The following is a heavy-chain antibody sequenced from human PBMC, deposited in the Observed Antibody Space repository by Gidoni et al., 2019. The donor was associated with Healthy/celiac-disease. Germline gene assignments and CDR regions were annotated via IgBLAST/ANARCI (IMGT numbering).Heavy chain of an antibody. CDR1: GYSFTSYW. D-gene: IGHD3-3*01. V-gene: IGHV5-51*01. CDR2: IYPGDSDT. Sequence: EVQLVQSGAEVNKPGESLKIPCKGSGYSFTSYWIGWVRQMPGKGLEWMGIIYPGDSDTRYSPSFQGQVTISADKSISTAYLQWCSLKASDTAMYYCARSYYDFWSGYFVYNWFDPWGQGTLVTVSS. J-gene: IGHJ5*02. CDR3: ARSYYDFWSGYFVYNWFDP.